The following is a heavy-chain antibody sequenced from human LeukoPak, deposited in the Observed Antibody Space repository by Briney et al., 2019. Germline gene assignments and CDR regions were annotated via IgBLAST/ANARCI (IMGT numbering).Heavy chain of an antibody. Sequence: GGSLRLSCAASGFTFSSYGMHWVRQAPGKGLEWVAVISYDGSNKYYADSVKGRYTISRDKSKNTLYLQMNSLRAEDTAVYYCAKGYCGGDCPFDYWGQGTLVTVSS. CDR3: AKGYCGGDCPFDY. CDR1: GFTFSSYG. V-gene: IGHV3-30*18. J-gene: IGHJ4*02. CDR2: ISYDGSNK. D-gene: IGHD2-21*01.